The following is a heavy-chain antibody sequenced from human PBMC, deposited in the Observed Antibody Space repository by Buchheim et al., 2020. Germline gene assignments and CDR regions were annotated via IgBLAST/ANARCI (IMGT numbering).Heavy chain of an antibody. CDR3: ARGETWPGYSGYLGYWFDP. D-gene: IGHD5-12*01. Sequence: QVQLQESGPGLVKPSETLSLTCTVSGGSISSYYWSWIRQPPGKGLEWIGYIYYSGSTNYNPSLKSRVTISVDTSKNPFSLKLSSVTAADTAVYYCARGETWPGYSGYLGYWFDPWGQGTL. V-gene: IGHV4-59*01. CDR2: IYYSGST. CDR1: GGSISSYY. J-gene: IGHJ5*02.